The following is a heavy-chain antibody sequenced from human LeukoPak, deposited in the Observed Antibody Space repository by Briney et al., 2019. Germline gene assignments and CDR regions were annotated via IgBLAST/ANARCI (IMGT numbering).Heavy chain of an antibody. J-gene: IGHJ5*02. CDR2: IIPIFGTA. CDR3: ASDYSNRWFDP. D-gene: IGHD4-11*01. CDR1: GGTFSSYA. V-gene: IGHV1-69*13. Sequence: ASVKVSCKASGGTFSSYAISWVRQAPGQGLEWMGGIIPIFGTANYAQKFQGRVTIAADESTSTAYMELSSLRSEDTAVYYCASDYSNRWFDPWGQGTLVTVSS.